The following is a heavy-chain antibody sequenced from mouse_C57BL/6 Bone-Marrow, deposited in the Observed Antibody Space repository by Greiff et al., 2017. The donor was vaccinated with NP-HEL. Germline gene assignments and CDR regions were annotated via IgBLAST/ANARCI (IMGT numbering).Heavy chain of an antibody. J-gene: IGHJ2*01. Sequence: QVQLQQPGAELVKPGASVKVSCKASGYTFTSYWMHWVKQRTGQGLEWIGEIYPRSGNTYYNEKFKGKATLTADKSSSTAYMELRSLTSEDSAVYFCARSGWFYFDYWGQGTTLTVSS. CDR3: ARSGWFYFDY. CDR2: IYPRSGNT. CDR1: GYTFTSYW. D-gene: IGHD2-3*01. V-gene: IGHV1-81*01.